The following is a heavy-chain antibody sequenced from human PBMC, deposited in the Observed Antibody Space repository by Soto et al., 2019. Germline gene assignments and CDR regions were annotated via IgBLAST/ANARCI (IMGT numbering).Heavy chain of an antibody. Sequence: EVQLLESGGGLVQPGGSLRLSCAASGFTFSSYAMSWVRQAPGKGLEWVSAISGSGGSTYYADSVKGRFTISRDNSKNTLYLQMNSLRAEDTAVYYCARGHGDPLVVVAATPDYWGQGTLVTVSS. CDR3: ARGHGDPLVVVAATPDY. CDR1: GFTFSSYA. D-gene: IGHD2-15*01. CDR2: ISGSGGST. J-gene: IGHJ4*02. V-gene: IGHV3-23*01.